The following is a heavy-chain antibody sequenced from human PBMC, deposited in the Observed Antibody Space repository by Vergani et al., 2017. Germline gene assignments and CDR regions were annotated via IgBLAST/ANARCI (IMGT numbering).Heavy chain of an antibody. V-gene: IGHV4-59*01. CDR2: IYYSGST. D-gene: IGHD3-3*01. CDR1: GGSISSYY. J-gene: IGHJ6*03. Sequence: QVQLQESGPGLVKPSETLSLTCTVSGGSISSYYWSWIRQPPGKGLEWIGYIYYSGSTNYNPSLKSRVTISVDTSKNQFSLKLSSVTAADTAVYYCARGSTFTIFGVVNYYYYYMDVWGKGTTVTVSS. CDR3: ARGSTFTIFGVVNYYYYYMDV.